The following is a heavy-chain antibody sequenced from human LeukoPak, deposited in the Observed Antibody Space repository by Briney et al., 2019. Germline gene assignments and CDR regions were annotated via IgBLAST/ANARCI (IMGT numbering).Heavy chain of an antibody. J-gene: IGHJ4*02. CDR1: GGTFSSYA. V-gene: IGHV1-69*05. CDR3: ARGRQQLVAYFDY. CDR2: IIPIFGTA. Sequence: ASVKVSCKASGGTFSSYAISLVRQAPGQGLEWMGGIIPIFGTANYAQKFQGRVTITTDESTSTAYMELSSLRSEDTAVYYCARGRQQLVAYFDYWGQGTLVTVSS. D-gene: IGHD6-13*01.